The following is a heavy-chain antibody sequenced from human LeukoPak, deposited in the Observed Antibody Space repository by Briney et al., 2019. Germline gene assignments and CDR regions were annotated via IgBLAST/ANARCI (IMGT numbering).Heavy chain of an antibody. CDR2: IYYSGST. Sequence: PSETLSLTCTVSGGSISSSSYYWGWIRQPPGKGLEWIGSIYYSGSTYYNPSLKSRVTISVDTSKNQFSLKLSSVTAADTAVYYCARNGHYDFWSGYYGNYYYYGVDVWGQGTTVTVSS. J-gene: IGHJ6*02. D-gene: IGHD3-3*01. CDR3: ARNGHYDFWSGYYGNYYYYGVDV. CDR1: GGSISSSSYY. V-gene: IGHV4-39*01.